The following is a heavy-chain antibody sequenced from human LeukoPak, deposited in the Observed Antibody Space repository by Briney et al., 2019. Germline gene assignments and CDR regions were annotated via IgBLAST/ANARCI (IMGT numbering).Heavy chain of an antibody. CDR3: VQDRDWGFGY. CDR1: GFTYRYYG. V-gene: IGHV3-30*02. J-gene: IGHJ4*02. D-gene: IGHD7-27*01. Sequence: GSLRLSCAASGFTYRYYGMQWVRRAPGKGLEWVTFIRNDGSGKYYADSVGRRFTISRDDSKNTLYLQMHSLRAEDTAVYHCVQDRDWGFGYWGRGTLVTVSS. CDR2: IRNDGSGK.